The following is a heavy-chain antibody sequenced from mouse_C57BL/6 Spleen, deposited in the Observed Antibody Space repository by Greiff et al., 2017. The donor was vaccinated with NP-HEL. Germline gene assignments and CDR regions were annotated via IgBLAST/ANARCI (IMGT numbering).Heavy chain of an antibody. CDR1: GYTFTDYE. CDR3: KRFYSNQEAVDY. D-gene: IGHD2-5*01. J-gene: IGHJ4*01. V-gene: IGHV1-15*01. Sequence: QVQLQQSGAELVRPGASVTLSCKASGYTFTDYEMHWVKQTPVHGLEWIGAIDPETGGTAYNQKFKGKAILTADKSSSTAYMELRSLTSEDSAVYSCKRFYSNQEAVDYWGQGTSVTVSS. CDR2: IDPETGGT.